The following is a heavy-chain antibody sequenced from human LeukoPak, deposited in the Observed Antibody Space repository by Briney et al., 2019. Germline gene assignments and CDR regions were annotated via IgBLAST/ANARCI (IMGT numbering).Heavy chain of an antibody. D-gene: IGHD3-10*01. CDR1: GHSISTGYY. Sequence: SETLSLTCAGSGHSISTGYYWGWIRQPPGKGLEWIGSMSHNRGTYYNPSLKSRVTISMDTSKNQISLRLTSVTAADTAVYYCASYYASGVSAYNYYGMDVWGKGTTVTVSS. CDR3: ASYYASGVSAYNYYGMDV. CDR2: MSHNRGT. J-gene: IGHJ6*04. V-gene: IGHV4-38-2*01.